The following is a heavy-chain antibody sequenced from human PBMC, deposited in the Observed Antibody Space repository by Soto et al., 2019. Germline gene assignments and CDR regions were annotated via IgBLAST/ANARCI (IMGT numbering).Heavy chain of an antibody. CDR3: ARDRTLLWFAERPYNWFDP. CDR2: ISYDGSNK. D-gene: IGHD3-10*01. Sequence: QVQLVESGGGVVQPGRSLRLSCAASGFTFSSYAMHWVRQAPGKGLEWVAVISYDGSNKYYADSVKGRFTISRDNSKNXLXXQMKSLRAEDTAVYYCARDRTLLWFAERPYNWFDPWGQGTLVTVSS. CDR1: GFTFSSYA. J-gene: IGHJ5*02. V-gene: IGHV3-30-3*01.